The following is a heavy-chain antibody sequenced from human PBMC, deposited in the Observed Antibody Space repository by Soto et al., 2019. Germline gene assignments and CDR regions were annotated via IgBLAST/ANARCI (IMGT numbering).Heavy chain of an antibody. Sequence: PGGSLRLSCAASGFTFSSYGMHWVRQAPGKGLEWVAVISYDGSNKYYADSVKGRLTISRDNSKNTLYLQMNSLRAEDTAVYYCAKGYGAFDIWGQGTMVTVSS. CDR3: AKGYGAFDI. D-gene: IGHD1-1*01. V-gene: IGHV3-30*18. J-gene: IGHJ3*02. CDR2: ISYDGSNK. CDR1: GFTFSSYG.